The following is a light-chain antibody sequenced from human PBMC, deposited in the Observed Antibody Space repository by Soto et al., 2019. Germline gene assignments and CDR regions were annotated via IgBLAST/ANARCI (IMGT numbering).Light chain of an antibody. CDR1: QSISSW. CDR3: QQYHSSPIP. J-gene: IGKJ5*01. Sequence: DIRLSLSPATLSASVGERVTITCRASQSISSWLAWYQQKPGKAPKLLIYDASTLERGVPSRFSGTGSGTEFTLSIDSLQPDDFATYYCQQYHSSPIPSGQVTRPAIK. CDR2: DAS. V-gene: IGKV1-5*01.